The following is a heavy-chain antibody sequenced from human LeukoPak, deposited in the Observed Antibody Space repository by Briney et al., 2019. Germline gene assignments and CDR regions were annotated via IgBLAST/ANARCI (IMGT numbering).Heavy chain of an antibody. V-gene: IGHV1-18*01. J-gene: IGHJ1*01. D-gene: IGHD2-2*01. Sequence: GASVKVSCKASGYTFTTYGINWVRQAPGQGLEWMGWISAYNGNTNYAQKLQGRVTMTTDTSTSTAYMELRSLGSDDTAVYYCARDRTYCSSTNCYSGYFQYWGQGTLVTVSS. CDR2: ISAYNGNT. CDR3: ARDRTYCSSTNCYSGYFQY. CDR1: GYTFTTYG.